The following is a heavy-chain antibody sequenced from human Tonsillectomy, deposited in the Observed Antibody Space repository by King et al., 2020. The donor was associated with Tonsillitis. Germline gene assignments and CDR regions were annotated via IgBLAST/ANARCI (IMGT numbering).Heavy chain of an antibody. CDR3: GRLGTTYYYDSSGFSYYFDY. J-gene: IGHJ4*02. Sequence: QLVQSGAEVKKPGESLKISCKGSGYSFTSYWIGWVRQMPGKGLEWMGIIYPGDSDTRYSPSFQGQVTISADKSISTAYLQWGSLKASDTAMYYCGRLGTTYYYDSSGFSYYFDYWGQGTLVTVSS. CDR2: IYPGDSDT. D-gene: IGHD3-22*01. V-gene: IGHV5-51*01. CDR1: GYSFTSYW.